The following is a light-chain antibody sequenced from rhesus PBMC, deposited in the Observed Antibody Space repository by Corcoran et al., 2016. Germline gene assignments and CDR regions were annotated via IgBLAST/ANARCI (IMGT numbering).Light chain of an antibody. J-gene: IGKJ4*01. V-gene: IGKV2-104*02. CDR2: EVS. CDR1: QSLLDSEDGNTY. Sequence: DIVMTQTPLSLPVTPGEPASISCRSSQSLLDSEDGNTYLDWYLQKPGQSPQLLIYEVSNRASGVPERFSGSGSDTDFPLKISRVEAEDVGVYYCMQALEFPTFGGGTKVEIK. CDR3: MQALEFPT.